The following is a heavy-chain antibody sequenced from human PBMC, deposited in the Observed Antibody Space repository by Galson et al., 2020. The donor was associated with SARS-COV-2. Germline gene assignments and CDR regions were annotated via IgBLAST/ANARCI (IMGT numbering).Heavy chain of an antibody. Sequence: SGPTLVKPTQTLTLTCTFSGFSLSTSGMCVSWIRQPPGKALEWLALIEWDDDKYYSTSLKTRLTISKDTSKNQVVLTMTNMDPVDTATYYCARTYYDILTGPYYFDYWGQGTLVTVSS. V-gene: IGHV2-70*01. D-gene: IGHD3-9*01. J-gene: IGHJ4*02. CDR2: IEWDDDK. CDR3: ARTYYDILTGPYYFDY. CDR1: GFSLSTSGMC.